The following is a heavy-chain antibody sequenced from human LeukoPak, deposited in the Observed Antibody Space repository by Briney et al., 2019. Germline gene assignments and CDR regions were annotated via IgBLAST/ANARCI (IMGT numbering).Heavy chain of an antibody. V-gene: IGHV3-23*01. D-gene: IGHD5-18*01. Sequence: GGSLRLSCAASGFTFNTYILSWVRQAPGRGLEWVSVIGSGGSTYYADSVKGRFTISRDNSKNTLYLQINSLRAEDTAVYYCAKVSAAAMVTSPFDYWGQGTLVTVSS. CDR2: IGSGGST. CDR3: AKVSAAAMVTSPFDY. J-gene: IGHJ4*02. CDR1: GFTFNTYI.